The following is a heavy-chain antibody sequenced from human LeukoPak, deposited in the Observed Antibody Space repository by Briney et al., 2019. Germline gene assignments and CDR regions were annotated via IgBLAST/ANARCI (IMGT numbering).Heavy chain of an antibody. V-gene: IGHV4-34*01. CDR1: GGSFSGYY. Sequence: PSETLSLTCAVYGGSFSGYYWSWIRQPPGKGLEWIGEINHSGSTNYNPSLKSRVTISVDTSKNQFSLKLSSVTAADTAVYYCARGFYSNSGDAFDIWGQGTMVTVSS. CDR2: INHSGST. CDR3: ARGFYSNSGDAFDI. J-gene: IGHJ3*02. D-gene: IGHD4-4*01.